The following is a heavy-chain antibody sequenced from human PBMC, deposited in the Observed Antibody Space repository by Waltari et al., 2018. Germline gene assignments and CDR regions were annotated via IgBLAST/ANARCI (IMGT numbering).Heavy chain of an antibody. J-gene: IGHJ6*02. D-gene: IGHD4-17*01. CDR3: ARVFDYGDSRGDYYGMDV. V-gene: IGHV3-48*01. Sequence: EVQLVESGGGLVQPGGSLRLSCAASGFTFSSYSMNWVRQAPGKGLEWVSYISRSSSTMYYADSVKVRFTISRDNAKNSLYLQMNSLRAEDTAVYYCARVFDYGDSRGDYYGMDVWGQGTTVTVSS. CDR2: ISRSSSTM. CDR1: GFTFSSYS.